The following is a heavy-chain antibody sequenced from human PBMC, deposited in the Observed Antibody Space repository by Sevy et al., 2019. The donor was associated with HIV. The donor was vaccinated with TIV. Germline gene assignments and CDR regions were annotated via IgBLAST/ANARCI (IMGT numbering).Heavy chain of an antibody. Sequence: GGSLRLSCAASGFSLSDHAVSWVRQTPGKGLEWLAVISNNGRNQYNADSVKGRFTISKDDSKNTLYLQLNSLRAEDTAVYYCARFVGYCSGGRCSIIDFWGQGTLVTVSS. D-gene: IGHD2-15*01. CDR1: GFSLSDHA. CDR3: ARFVGYCSGGRCSIIDF. CDR2: ISNNGRNQ. J-gene: IGHJ4*02. V-gene: IGHV3-30*04.